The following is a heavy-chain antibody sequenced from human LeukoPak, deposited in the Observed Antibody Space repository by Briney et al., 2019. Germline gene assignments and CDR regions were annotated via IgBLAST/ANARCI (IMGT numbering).Heavy chain of an antibody. D-gene: IGHD3-16*02. CDR1: GFTFSDYY. Sequence: GGSLRLSCAASGFTFSDYYMSWIRQAPGKGLEWVSAISGSGGSTHYADSVKGRFTISRDNSKNTLYLQMNSLRAEDTAVYYCAKAHYDYVWGSYRYSLLGAFDIWGRGTMVTVSS. J-gene: IGHJ3*02. V-gene: IGHV3-23*01. CDR3: AKAHYDYVWGSYRYSLLGAFDI. CDR2: ISGSGGST.